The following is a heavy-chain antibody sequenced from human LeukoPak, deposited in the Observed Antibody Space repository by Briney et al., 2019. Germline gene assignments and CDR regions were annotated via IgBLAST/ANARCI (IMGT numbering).Heavy chain of an antibody. D-gene: IGHD5-12*01. CDR1: GGSFSGYY. CDR2: INHSGST. J-gene: IGHJ3*02. V-gene: IGHV4-34*01. CDR3: ARGKGRGYSGYETDYPRGRAFDI. Sequence: PSETLSLTCAVYGGSFSGYYWSWIRQPPGKGLEWIWEINHSGSTNYNPSLKSRVTISVDTSKSQFSLKLSSVTAADTAVYYCARGKGRGYSGYETDYPRGRAFDIWGQGTMVTVSS.